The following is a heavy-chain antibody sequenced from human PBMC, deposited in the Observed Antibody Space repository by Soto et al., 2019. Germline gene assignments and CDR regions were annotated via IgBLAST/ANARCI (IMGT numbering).Heavy chain of an antibody. CDR1: GFSFNNYA. CDR3: AKGHYYDNVGNWVANQAFDS. D-gene: IGHD3-22*01. Sequence: EVQLLQSGGGVVQPGGSLRLSCAVSGFSFNNYAMNWVRLAPGKGLEWVSSISGGGTGTYSADAVRGRFTISSDKSRNTVYLQMSSLREEDTAVYYCAKGHYYDNVGNWVANQAFDSWGQGSLVTVSS. J-gene: IGHJ4*02. V-gene: IGHV3-23*01. CDR2: ISGGGTGT.